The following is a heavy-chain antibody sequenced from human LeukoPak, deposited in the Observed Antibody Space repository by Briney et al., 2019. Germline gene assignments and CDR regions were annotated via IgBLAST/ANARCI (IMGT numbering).Heavy chain of an antibody. D-gene: IGHD6-13*01. CDR2: ISSTSTYI. CDR3: AKPWDSSSWYGGDY. CDR1: GFTFRSYS. Sequence: GGSLRLSCAASGFTFRSYSMNWVRQAPGKGLEWVSTISSTSTYIYYADSVKGRFTISRDNSRNSLYLQMNSLRAEDAAVYYCAKPWDSSSWYGGDYWGQGTLVTVSS. V-gene: IGHV3-21*04. J-gene: IGHJ4*02.